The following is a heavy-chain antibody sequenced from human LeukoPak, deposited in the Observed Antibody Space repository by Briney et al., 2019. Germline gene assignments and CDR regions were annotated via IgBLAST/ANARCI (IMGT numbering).Heavy chain of an antibody. J-gene: IGHJ4*02. Sequence: SGTLSLTCGVSGGSISSTNWWTWVQQPPGGGLEWIGEVHLNGRTHYSPSLESRVTMSVDMSENHIPLKLTSVTAADTAVYYCAREGGFYRPLDYSGPGTLVIVSS. CDR2: VHLNGRT. D-gene: IGHD2/OR15-2a*01. CDR3: AREGGFYRPLDY. V-gene: IGHV4-4*02. CDR1: GGSISSTNW.